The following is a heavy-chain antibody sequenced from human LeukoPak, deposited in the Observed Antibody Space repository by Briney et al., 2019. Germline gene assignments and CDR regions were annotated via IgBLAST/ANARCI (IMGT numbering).Heavy chain of an antibody. Sequence: VASVKVSCKASGGTFSSYAISWVRQAPGQGLEWMGRIIPILGIANYAQKFQGRVTITADKSTSTAYMELSSLRSGDTAVYYCARAAGITMVRGVQKNWFDPWGQGTLVTVSS. CDR2: IIPILGIA. V-gene: IGHV1-69*04. D-gene: IGHD3-10*01. CDR1: GGTFSSYA. J-gene: IGHJ5*02. CDR3: ARAAGITMVRGVQKNWFDP.